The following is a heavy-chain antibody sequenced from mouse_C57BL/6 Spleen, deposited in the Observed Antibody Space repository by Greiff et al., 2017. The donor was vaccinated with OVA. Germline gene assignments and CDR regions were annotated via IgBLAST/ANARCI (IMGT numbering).Heavy chain of an antibody. Sequence: EVQLQQSGPELVKPGASVKISCKASGYSFTDYNMNWVKQSNGKSLEWIGVINPNYGTTSYNQKFKGKATLTVDQSSSTACMQLNSLTSEDSAVYYCARSAYYSNPYAMDYWGQGTSVTVSS. CDR1: GYSFTDYN. D-gene: IGHD2-5*01. V-gene: IGHV1-39*01. CDR2: INPNYGTT. J-gene: IGHJ4*01. CDR3: ARSAYYSNPYAMDY.